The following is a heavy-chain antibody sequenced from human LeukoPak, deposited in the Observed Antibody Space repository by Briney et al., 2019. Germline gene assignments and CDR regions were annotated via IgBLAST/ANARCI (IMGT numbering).Heavy chain of an antibody. V-gene: IGHV3-23*01. CDR3: ASHTNDYGDGNAFDI. Sequence: QPGGSLRLSCAASGFTFSSYAMSWVRQAPGKGLEWVSDISDSGGSTYYADSVEGRFTISRDNSKNTLYLQMNSLRAEDTAVYYCASHTNDYGDGNAFDIWGQGTMVTVSS. CDR2: ISDSGGST. CDR1: GFTFSSYA. J-gene: IGHJ3*02. D-gene: IGHD4-17*01.